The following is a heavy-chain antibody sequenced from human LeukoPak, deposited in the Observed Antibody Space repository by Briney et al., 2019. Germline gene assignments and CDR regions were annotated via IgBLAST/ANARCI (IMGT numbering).Heavy chain of an antibody. CDR3: ARGRDYGGNRYYFDY. D-gene: IGHD4-23*01. CDR2: VYYSGST. Sequence: SQTLSLTCTVSGVSMSSSSYYWAWIRQSPGKGLEWIGSVYYSGSTYYNPSLKSRVTMSVDTSKNQFSLKMSSVTAADTAVYYCARGRDYGGNRYYFDYWGQGTLVTVSS. CDR1: GVSMSSSSYY. V-gene: IGHV4-39*07. J-gene: IGHJ4*02.